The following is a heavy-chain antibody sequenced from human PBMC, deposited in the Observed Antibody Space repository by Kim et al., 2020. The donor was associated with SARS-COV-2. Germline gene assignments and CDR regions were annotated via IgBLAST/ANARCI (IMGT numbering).Heavy chain of an antibody. V-gene: IGHV3-30*04. CDR3: ARDGNQLWQIANFDS. CDR1: GFTFSSYA. CDR2: ISYDGSNK. D-gene: IGHD5-18*01. J-gene: IGHJ4*02. Sequence: GGSLRLPCAASGFTFSSYAMDWVRQAPGKGLEWVAVISYDGSNKYYADSVKGRFTISRDNSKNMVYLQMNSLRAEDTAVYYCARDGNQLWQIANFDSWGQGTLVTVSS.